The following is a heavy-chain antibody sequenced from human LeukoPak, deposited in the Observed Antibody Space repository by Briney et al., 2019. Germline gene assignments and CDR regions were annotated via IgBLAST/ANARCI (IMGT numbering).Heavy chain of an antibody. D-gene: IGHD3-22*01. J-gene: IGHJ3*02. V-gene: IGHV4-34*01. CDR2: INHSGST. CDR3: AGGPLTYYYDSSGWDAAFDI. Sequence: SETLSLTCAVYGGSFSGYYWSWIRQPPGKGLEWIGEINHSGSTNYNPSLKSRVTISVDTSKNQFSLKLSSVTAADTAVYYCAGGPLTYYYDSSGWDAAFDIWGQGTMVTVSS. CDR1: GGSFSGYY.